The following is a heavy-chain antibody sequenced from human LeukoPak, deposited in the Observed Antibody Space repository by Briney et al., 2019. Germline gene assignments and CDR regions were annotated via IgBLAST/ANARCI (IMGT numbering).Heavy chain of an antibody. CDR2: ISYEGSNK. CDR1: GFTFSSYA. J-gene: IGHJ6*04. V-gene: IGHV3-30*04. CDR3: AREVDCSSTSCYWGMDV. Sequence: PGRSLRLSCAASGFTFSSYAMHWVRQAPGKGLEWVAVISYEGSNKYYADSVKGRFTISRDNSKNTLYLQMNSLRAEDTAVYYCAREVDCSSTSCYWGMDVWGKGTTVTVSS. D-gene: IGHD2-2*01.